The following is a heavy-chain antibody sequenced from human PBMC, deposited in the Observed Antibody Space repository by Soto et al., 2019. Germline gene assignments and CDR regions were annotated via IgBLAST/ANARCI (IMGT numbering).Heavy chain of an antibody. J-gene: IGHJ4*02. V-gene: IGHV3-23*01. CDR2: ISGSGGST. Sequence: PGGSLRLSCAASGFTFSSYAMSWVRQAPGKGLEWASAISGSGGSTYYADSVKGRFTISRDNSKNTLYLQMNSLRAEDTAVYYCAKDSDYGVLEDYFDYWGQGTLVTVSS. CDR3: AKDSDYGVLEDYFDY. D-gene: IGHD4-17*01. CDR1: GFTFSSYA.